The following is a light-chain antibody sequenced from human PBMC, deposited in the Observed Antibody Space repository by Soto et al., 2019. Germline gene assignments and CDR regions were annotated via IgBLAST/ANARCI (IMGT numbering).Light chain of an antibody. V-gene: IGLV1-47*01. J-gene: IGLJ3*02. Sequence: QSVLTQPPSASGTPGQRVTISCSGSSSNIGSNYVYWYQQLPGTAPKLLIYRNNQRPSGVPDRFSGSKSGTSASLAISGLRSEDEAYYYCAAWDDSLSGPVFGGGTKLTVL. CDR3: AAWDDSLSGPV. CDR2: RNN. CDR1: SSNIGSNY.